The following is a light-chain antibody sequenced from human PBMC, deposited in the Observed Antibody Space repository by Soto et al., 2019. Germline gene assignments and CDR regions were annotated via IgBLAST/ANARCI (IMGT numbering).Light chain of an antibody. CDR1: QSVSSNY. CDR3: QQYGRSPPFA. Sequence: EIVLTQSPGTLSLSPGERATLSCRASQSVSSNYIAWYQQNPGQAPRLLIYGASTRATGIPDRFSGSGSGTDFTLTISRLEPADFAVYFCQQYGRSPPFAFGQGTKVDIK. J-gene: IGKJ2*01. CDR2: GAS. V-gene: IGKV3-20*01.